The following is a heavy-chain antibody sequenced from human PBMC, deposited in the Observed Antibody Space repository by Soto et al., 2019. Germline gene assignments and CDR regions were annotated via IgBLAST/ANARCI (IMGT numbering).Heavy chain of an antibody. J-gene: IGHJ4*02. V-gene: IGHV4-4*02. Sequence: QVQLQESGPGLVKPSGTLSLTCAVSGGSISSSTWWSWVRQPPGKGLEWIGEIYHSGSTNYNPSLKSRVTISVDKSKNQFSPKLSYVTAADTAVYYCARESYYYESSGYYYVGDFDYWGQGTLVTVSS. CDR2: IYHSGST. CDR3: ARESYYYESSGYYYVGDFDY. CDR1: GGSISSSTW. D-gene: IGHD3-22*01.